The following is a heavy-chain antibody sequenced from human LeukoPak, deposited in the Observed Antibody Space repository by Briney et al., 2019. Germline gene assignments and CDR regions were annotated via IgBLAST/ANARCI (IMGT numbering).Heavy chain of an antibody. J-gene: IGHJ4*02. CDR2: IIPIFGIA. Sequence: SVKVSCKASGGTFSSYAISWVRQAPGQGLEWMGRIIPIFGIANYAQKFQGRVTITADKSTSTAYMELSSLRSADTAVYYCARSKPGWQGLYFDYWGQGTLVTVSS. D-gene: IGHD6-19*01. CDR3: ARSKPGWQGLYFDY. V-gene: IGHV1-69*04. CDR1: GGTFSSYA.